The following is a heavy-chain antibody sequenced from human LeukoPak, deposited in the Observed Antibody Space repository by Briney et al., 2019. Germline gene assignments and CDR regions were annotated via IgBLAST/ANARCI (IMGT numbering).Heavy chain of an antibody. CDR2: IKQDGREK. Sequence: GGSLRLSCAASGFTFSSYWMSWVRQAPGKGLEWGSNIKQDGREKYSVDSVKGPFNIYRENAKISLYLQMNSLRAEDMAVYYCARVAAAGTCWFDPWGQGTLVTVSS. V-gene: IGHV3-7*04. J-gene: IGHJ5*02. D-gene: IGHD6-13*01. CDR3: ARVAAAGTCWFDP. CDR1: GFTFSSYW.